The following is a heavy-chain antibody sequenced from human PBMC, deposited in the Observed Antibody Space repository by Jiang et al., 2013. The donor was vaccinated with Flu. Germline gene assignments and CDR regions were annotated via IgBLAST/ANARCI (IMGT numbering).Heavy chain of an antibody. CDR2: IYYSGST. D-gene: IGHD3/OR15-3a*01. Sequence: SLTCTVSGGSISSSSYYWGWIRQPPGKGLEWIGSIYYSGSTYYNPSLKSRVTISVHTSKNQFSLKLSSVTAADTAVYYCASRPQGLDKGFDSWGQGTLVTVSS. J-gene: IGHJ4*02. V-gene: IGHV4-39*01. CDR3: ASRPQGLDKGFDS. CDR1: GGSISSSSYY.